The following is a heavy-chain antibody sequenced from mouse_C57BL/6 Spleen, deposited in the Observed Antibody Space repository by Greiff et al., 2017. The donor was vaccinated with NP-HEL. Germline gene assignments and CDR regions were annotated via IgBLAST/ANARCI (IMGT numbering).Heavy chain of an antibody. CDR1: GYTFTSYW. V-gene: IGHV1-64*01. D-gene: IGHD3-2*02. Sequence: VQLQQPGAELVKPGASVKLSCKASGYTFTSYWMHWVKQRPGQGLEWIGMIHPNSGSTNYNEKFKSKATLTVDKSSSTAYMQRSSLTSEDSAVYYCARYSSGPFAYWGKGTLVTVSA. CDR2: IHPNSGST. CDR3: ARYSSGPFAY. J-gene: IGHJ3*01.